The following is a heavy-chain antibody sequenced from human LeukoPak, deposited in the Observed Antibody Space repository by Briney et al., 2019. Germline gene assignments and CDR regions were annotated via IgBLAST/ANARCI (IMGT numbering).Heavy chain of an antibody. CDR3: TGEAALDAFDI. Sequence: PGGSLRLSCAASGFKFSSYAMSWVRQAPGKGLEWVSNIIATGGRTFYADSVKGRFTISRDNSKNTLNLQMNSLGAEDTAVYFCTGEAALDAFDIWGQGTMATVAS. CDR2: IIATGGRT. CDR1: GFKFSSYA. J-gene: IGHJ3*02. D-gene: IGHD6-6*01. V-gene: IGHV3-23*01.